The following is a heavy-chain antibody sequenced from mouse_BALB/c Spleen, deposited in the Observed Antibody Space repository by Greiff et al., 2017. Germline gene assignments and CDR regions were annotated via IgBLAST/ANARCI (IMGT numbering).Heavy chain of an antibody. CDR3: ARQEYDYDY. V-gene: IGHV5-6*01. D-gene: IGHD2-4*01. CDR1: GFTFSSYG. J-gene: IGHJ2*01. CDR2: ISSGGSYT. Sequence: EVKLVESGGDLVKPGGSLKLSCAASGFTFSSYGMSWVRQTPDKRLEWVATISSGGSYTYYPDSVKGRFTISRDNAKNTLYLQMSSLKSEDTAMYYCARQEYDYDYWGQGTTLTVSS.